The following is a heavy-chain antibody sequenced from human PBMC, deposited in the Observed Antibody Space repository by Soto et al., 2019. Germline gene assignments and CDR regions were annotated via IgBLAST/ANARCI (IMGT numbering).Heavy chain of an antibody. V-gene: IGHV3-9*01. CDR2: ISWNSGSI. Sequence: EVQLVESGGGLVQPGRSLRLSCAASGFTFNDYAMHWVRQAPGKGLEWVSGISWNSGSIGYADSVKGRFTISRDNAKNSLYLQMNSLRAEDTALYYCAKVHCSGGSCYPYGMDVWGQGTTVTVSS. D-gene: IGHD2-15*01. CDR1: GFTFNDYA. J-gene: IGHJ6*02. CDR3: AKVHCSGGSCYPYGMDV.